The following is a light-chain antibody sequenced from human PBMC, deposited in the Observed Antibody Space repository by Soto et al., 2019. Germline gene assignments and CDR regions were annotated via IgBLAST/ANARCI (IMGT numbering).Light chain of an antibody. CDR1: QSVSSN. CDR3: QQYNKWPPWT. Sequence: EIVMTQSPATLSVSPGERATLSCRASQSVSSNVAWYQQKPGQAPRLLIYSVSTRATGIQARFSGSGSGTEFTLTINSLQSEDFAIYYCQQYNKWPPWTFGQGTKVEIK. CDR2: SVS. J-gene: IGKJ1*01. V-gene: IGKV3-15*01.